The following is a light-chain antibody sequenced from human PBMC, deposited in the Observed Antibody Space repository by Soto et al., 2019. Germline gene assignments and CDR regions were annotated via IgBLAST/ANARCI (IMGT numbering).Light chain of an antibody. CDR3: QQYHNWPA. J-gene: IGKJ1*01. CDR1: QSVFSS. CDR2: GAA. Sequence: EIVMTQSPATLSVSPGERATLSCRASQSVFSSLAWYQQKPGQAPRLLIYGAATRATGIPARFSGSGSGTEFPLTISSLQSEDFAVYYCQQYHNWPAFGQGTKV. V-gene: IGKV3-15*01.